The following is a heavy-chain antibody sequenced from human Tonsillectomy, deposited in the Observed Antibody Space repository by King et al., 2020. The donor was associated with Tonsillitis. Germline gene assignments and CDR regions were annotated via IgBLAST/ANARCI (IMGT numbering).Heavy chain of an antibody. CDR1: GFTFRSYG. V-gene: IGHV3-30*18. CDR3: VKGTWGIAGTYFDD. J-gene: IGHJ4*02. CDR2: ISYDGSNK. Sequence: VQLVESRGGVVQPGRSLRLSCAASGFTFRSYGMHWVRQAPGKGLEWVSLISYDGSNKFYADSVKGRFTISRDNSKSTLYLQMNSLRAEDTAVYYCVKGTWGIAGTYFDDWRQGTLVTVSS. D-gene: IGHD1-26*01.